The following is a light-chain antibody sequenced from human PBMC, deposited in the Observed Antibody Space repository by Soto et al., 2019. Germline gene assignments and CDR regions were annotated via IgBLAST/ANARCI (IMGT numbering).Light chain of an antibody. CDR3: QQGYSTVRT. V-gene: IGKV1-39*01. Sequence: DIQMTQSPSSLSASVGDRVTITCRASQTIKNYLNWYQQKPGKAPQLLISAASALQSGVPSRFSGSGSGTDFTLTINSLQAEDFATYYCQQGYSTVRTFGQGTKVDIK. CDR1: QTIKNY. J-gene: IGKJ1*01. CDR2: AAS.